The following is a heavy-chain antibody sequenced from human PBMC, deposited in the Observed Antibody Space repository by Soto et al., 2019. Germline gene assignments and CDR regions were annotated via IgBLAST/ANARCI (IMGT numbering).Heavy chain of an antibody. V-gene: IGHV1-8*03. D-gene: IGHD3-16*02. Sequence: ASVKVSCKSSGYIFNNYAVTWLRQATGQGLEWMGGIIPDSGNTGYSQKFRGRVTITGDASTSTVYLELRSLTSEDTAVYYCATHRYDYGWGSYRHWGQGTLVTVSS. J-gene: IGHJ4*02. CDR2: IIPDSGNT. CDR1: GYIFNNYA. CDR3: ATHRYDYGWGSYRH.